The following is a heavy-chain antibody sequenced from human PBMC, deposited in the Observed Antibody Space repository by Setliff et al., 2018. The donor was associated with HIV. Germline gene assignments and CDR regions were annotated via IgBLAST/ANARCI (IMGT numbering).Heavy chain of an antibody. CDR3: ATIRAYYYDSSGQEYFQH. CDR1: GYNFAIYG. D-gene: IGHD3-22*01. CDR2: FDPEDGET. V-gene: IGHV1-24*01. J-gene: IGHJ1*01. Sequence: ASVKVSCKASGYNFAIYGISWVRQAPGKGLEWMGGFDPEDGETIYAEKFQGRVTMTEDTSTDTAYMELSSLRSEDTAMYYCATIRAYYYDSSGQEYFQHWGHGTLVTVS.